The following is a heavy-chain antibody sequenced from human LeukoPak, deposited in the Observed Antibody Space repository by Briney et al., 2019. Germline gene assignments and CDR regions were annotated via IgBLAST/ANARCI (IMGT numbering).Heavy chain of an antibody. J-gene: IGHJ4*02. V-gene: IGHV4-34*01. Sequence: PSETLSLTCAVYGGSFSGDYWSLIRQPPAKGLEWIGEINHSGSTNYNPSLKSRVTISVDTSKNQFSLKLSSVTAADTAVYYCARVGAYYYDSSGYGYWGQGTLVTVSS. D-gene: IGHD3-22*01. CDR2: INHSGST. CDR3: ARVGAYYYDSSGYGY. CDR1: GGSFSGDY.